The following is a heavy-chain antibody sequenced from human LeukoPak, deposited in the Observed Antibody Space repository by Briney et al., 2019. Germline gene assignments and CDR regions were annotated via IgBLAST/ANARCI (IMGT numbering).Heavy chain of an antibody. CDR3: AAGWVCSGGSCYYNFDY. J-gene: IGHJ4*02. D-gene: IGHD2-15*01. CDR1: GFTFTSSA. Sequence: SVKVSCKASGFTFTSSAMQWVRQARGQRLEWIGWIVVGSGNTNYAQKFQERVTITRDMSTSTAYMELSSLRSEDTAVYYCAAGWVCSGGSCYYNFDYWGQGTLVTVSS. V-gene: IGHV1-58*02. CDR2: IVVGSGNT.